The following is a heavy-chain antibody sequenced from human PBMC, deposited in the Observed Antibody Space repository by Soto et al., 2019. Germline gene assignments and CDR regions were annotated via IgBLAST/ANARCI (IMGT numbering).Heavy chain of an antibody. CDR2: IWYDGGNK. CDR1: GFTFSSYG. Sequence: QVQLVQSGGGVAQPGRSLRLSCAASGFTFSSYGMHWVSQAPGKGLEWVAVIWYDGGNKYYADSVTGRFTISRDNSKNSLYLQMRSLCAEDTAVYYCARGVVGATTLDYWGQGTLVTVSS. V-gene: IGHV3-33*01. J-gene: IGHJ4*02. CDR3: ARGVVGATTLDY. D-gene: IGHD1-26*01.